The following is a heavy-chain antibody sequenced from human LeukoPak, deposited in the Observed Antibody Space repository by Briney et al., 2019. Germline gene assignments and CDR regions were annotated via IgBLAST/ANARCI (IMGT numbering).Heavy chain of an antibody. CDR3: ARGLDDSSGYYADY. CDR2: MNPNSGNT. Sequence: ASVKVSCKASGYTFTSYYMHWVRQAPGQGLEWMGWMNPNSGNTGYAQKFQGRVTITRNTSISTAYMELSSLRSEDTAVYYCARGLDDSSGYYADYWGQGTLVTVSS. J-gene: IGHJ4*02. CDR1: GYTFTSYY. D-gene: IGHD3-22*01. V-gene: IGHV1-8*03.